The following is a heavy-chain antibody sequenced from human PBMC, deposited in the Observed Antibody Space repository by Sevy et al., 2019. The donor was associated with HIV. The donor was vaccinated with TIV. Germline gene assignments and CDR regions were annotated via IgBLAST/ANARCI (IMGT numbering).Heavy chain of an antibody. J-gene: IGHJ4*02. CDR1: GGSISSYY. CDR2: IYYSGST. D-gene: IGHD3-10*01. Sequence: SETLSLTCTVSGGSISSYYWSWIRQPPGKGLEWIGYIYYSGSTNYNPSLKSRVTISVDTSKNQFSLKLSSVTAADTAVYYCAGETAKYYYGSGSYYNVFDYWGQGTLVTVSS. CDR3: AGETAKYYYGSGSYYNVFDY. V-gene: IGHV4-59*01.